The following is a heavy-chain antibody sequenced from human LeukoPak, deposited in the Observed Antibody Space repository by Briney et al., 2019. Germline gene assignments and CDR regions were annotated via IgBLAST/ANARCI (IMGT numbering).Heavy chain of an antibody. D-gene: IGHD6-13*01. J-gene: IGHJ4*02. V-gene: IGHV4-34*01. CDR1: GGSFSGYY. Sequence: SETLYLTCAVYGGSFSGYYWSWIRQPPGKGLEWIGEINHSGSTNYNPSLKSRVTISVDTSKNQFSLKLSSVTAADTAVYYCARGRAAAGTGAFDYWGQGTLVTVSS. CDR2: INHSGST. CDR3: ARGRAAAGTGAFDY.